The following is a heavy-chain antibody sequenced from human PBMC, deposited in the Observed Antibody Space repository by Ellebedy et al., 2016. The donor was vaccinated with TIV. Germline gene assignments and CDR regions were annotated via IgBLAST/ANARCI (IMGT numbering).Heavy chain of an antibody. Sequence: SETLSLXCTVSGGSISSSSYYWGWIRQPPGKGLEWIGSIYYSGSTYYNPSLKSRVTISVDTSKNQFSLKLSSVTAADTAVYYCARHGVVVPAAPDAFDIWGQGTMVTVSS. V-gene: IGHV4-39*01. CDR2: IYYSGST. CDR1: GGSISSSSYY. CDR3: ARHGVVVPAAPDAFDI. J-gene: IGHJ3*02. D-gene: IGHD2-2*01.